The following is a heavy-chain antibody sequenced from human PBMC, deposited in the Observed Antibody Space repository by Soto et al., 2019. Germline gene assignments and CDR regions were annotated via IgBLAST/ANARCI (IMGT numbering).Heavy chain of an antibody. CDR1: GFTFSSYS. CDR2: ISSSSSTI. Sequence: GSLRLSCAASGFTFSSYSMNWVRQAPGKGLEWVSYISSSSSTIYYADSVKGRFTISRDNAKNSLYLQMNSLRAEDTAVYYCARDSARVVVPAADDYWGQGTLVTVSS. D-gene: IGHD2-2*01. V-gene: IGHV3-48*01. J-gene: IGHJ4*02. CDR3: ARDSARVVVPAADDY.